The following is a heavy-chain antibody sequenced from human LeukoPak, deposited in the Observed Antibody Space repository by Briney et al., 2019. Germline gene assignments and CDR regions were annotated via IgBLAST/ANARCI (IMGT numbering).Heavy chain of an antibody. CDR3: ARGRGGSYGGNSGHFDY. CDR2: IWYDGSNK. CDR1: GFTFSGYG. D-gene: IGHD4-23*01. V-gene: IGHV3-33*01. Sequence: GRSLRLSFAASGFTFSGYGMHWVRPAPGKGLEWGAGIWYDGSNKYYADSVKGRFTISRDNSENTLYLQMNSLRAEDTAVYYCARGRGGSYGGNSGHFDYWGQGTLVTVSS. J-gene: IGHJ4*02.